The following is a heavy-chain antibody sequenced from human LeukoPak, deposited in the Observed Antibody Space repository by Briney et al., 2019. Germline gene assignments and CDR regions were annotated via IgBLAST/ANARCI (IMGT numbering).Heavy chain of an antibody. J-gene: IGHJ3*02. CDR1: GFTFSSYA. Sequence: PGRSLRLSCAASGFTFSSYAMHWVRQAPGKGLEWVAVISYDGSNKYYADSVKGRFTISRDNSKNTLYLQMNSLRAEDTAVYYCARADLCKGYGSGSFPPLCAFDIWGQGTMVTVSS. CDR2: ISYDGSNK. CDR3: ARADLCKGYGSGSFPPLCAFDI. D-gene: IGHD3-10*01. V-gene: IGHV3-30-3*01.